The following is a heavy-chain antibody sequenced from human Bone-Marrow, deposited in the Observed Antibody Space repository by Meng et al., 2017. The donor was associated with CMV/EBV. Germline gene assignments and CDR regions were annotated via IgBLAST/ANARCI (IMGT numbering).Heavy chain of an antibody. CDR1: GGSISSYY. D-gene: IGHD1-1*01. CDR3: VGTGTNGQFDY. V-gene: IGHV4-59*01. J-gene: IGHJ4*02. Sequence: SETLSLTCTVSGGSISSYYWSRIRQPPGKGLEWIGYIYYSGSTNYNPSLRSRVTISVDTSKNQFSLKLSSVTAADTAVYYCVGTGTNGQFDYWGQGTLVTVSS. CDR2: IYYSGST.